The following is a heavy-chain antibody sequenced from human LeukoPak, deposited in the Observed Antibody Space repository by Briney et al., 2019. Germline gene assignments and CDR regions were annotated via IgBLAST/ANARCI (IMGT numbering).Heavy chain of an antibody. CDR3: AREDYYDSSGYYSYYFDY. Sequence: GGSLRLSCAASGFTFSSYSMNWVRQAPGKGLEWVSSISSSSTYIYYADSVKGRFTISRYNAKNSLYLQINSLRAEDTAVYYCAREDYYDSSGYYSYYFDYWGQGTLVTVSS. J-gene: IGHJ4*02. D-gene: IGHD3-22*01. CDR2: ISSSSTYI. CDR1: GFTFSSYS. V-gene: IGHV3-21*01.